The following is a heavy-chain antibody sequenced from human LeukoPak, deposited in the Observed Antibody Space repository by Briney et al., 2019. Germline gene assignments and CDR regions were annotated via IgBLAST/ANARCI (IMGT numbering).Heavy chain of an antibody. D-gene: IGHD3-22*01. CDR3: ARGLNYYDNSGYYVY. J-gene: IGHJ4*02. CDR2: IYSGGST. CDR1: GFTVSSNY. Sequence: PGGSLRLSCAASGFTVSSNYMSWVRQAPGKGLEWVSIIYSGGSTHYADSVKGRFTISRDNSKNTLYLQMNSLRAEDTAVYYCARGLNYYDNSGYYVYWGQGTLVTVSS. V-gene: IGHV3-66*01.